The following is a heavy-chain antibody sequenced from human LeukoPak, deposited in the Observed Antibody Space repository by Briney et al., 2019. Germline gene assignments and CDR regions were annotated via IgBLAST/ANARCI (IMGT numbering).Heavy chain of an antibody. CDR3: ATGYYFGSGSYGYLDY. D-gene: IGHD3-10*01. CDR1: GLTVSSKY. V-gene: IGHV3-53*01. CDR2: IYSSGDA. Sequence: GGSLRLSCAASGLTVSSKYMSWVRQTPGKGLQWVALIYSSGDAYTPDSVKGRFTISRDDSENTLYLQMDSLRAEDTAVYYCATGYYFGSGSYGYLDYWGQGTLVTVSS. J-gene: IGHJ4*02.